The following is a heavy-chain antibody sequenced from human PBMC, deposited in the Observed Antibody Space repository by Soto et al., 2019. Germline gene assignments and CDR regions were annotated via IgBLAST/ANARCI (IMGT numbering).Heavy chain of an antibody. CDR1: GFSFRDYD. CDR2: LGAARDP. J-gene: IGHJ6*02. Sequence: EVQLVDSGGGSVHPGESLRLSCAASGFSFRDYDMHWVRQRKGKGLEWVSALGAARDPYYVGAVKGRFSVSRDTAQNSLFLQINNLIVDDTAVYFCARAYLGQLPRRADYYYAMDVWGRGTTVNVSS. V-gene: IGHV3-13*05. D-gene: IGHD2-2*01. CDR3: ARAYLGQLPRRADYYYAMDV.